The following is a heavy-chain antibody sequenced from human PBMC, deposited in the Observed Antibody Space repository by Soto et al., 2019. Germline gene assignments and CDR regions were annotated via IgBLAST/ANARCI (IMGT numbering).Heavy chain of an antibody. CDR3: ARRSEYGDYAIDY. CDR2: IWYDGSNK. V-gene: IGHV3-33*01. D-gene: IGHD4-17*01. J-gene: IGHJ4*02. CDR1: GFTFSSYG. Sequence: GGSLRLSCAASGFTFSSYGMHWVRQAPGKGLEWVAVIWYDGSNKYYADSVKGRFTISRDNSKNTLYLQMNSLRAEDTAVYYCARRSEYGDYAIDYWGQGTLVTVSS.